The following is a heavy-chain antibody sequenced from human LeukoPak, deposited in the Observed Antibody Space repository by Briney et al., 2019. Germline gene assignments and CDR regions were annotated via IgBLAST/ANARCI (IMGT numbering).Heavy chain of an antibody. CDR1: GDSVSSNSVA. CDR3: ARNTGSPFDY. Sequence: SQTLSLTCAMSGDSVSSNSVAWNWIRQSPSRGLEWLGRTYYKSKWKNDYAVSVKSRIIINPDTSKSQFSLQLKSVTPEDSAIYYCARNTGSPFDYWGQGTLVTVSS. V-gene: IGHV6-1*01. J-gene: IGHJ4*02. D-gene: IGHD1-26*01. CDR2: TYYKSKWKN.